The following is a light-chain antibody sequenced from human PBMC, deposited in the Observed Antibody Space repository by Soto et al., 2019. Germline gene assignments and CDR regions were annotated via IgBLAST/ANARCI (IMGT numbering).Light chain of an antibody. CDR2: DAS. V-gene: IGKV3-11*01. Sequence: EIVLTQSPDTLSFSPGERAVLSCRASQSISNYLAWYQQKPGRPPRLVIYDASNRATGIPARFSGSGSGTDFTVTISSLEPEDFAVYYCQQRRKWPTTFGQGTRLEIK. CDR3: QQRRKWPTT. CDR1: QSISNY. J-gene: IGKJ5*01.